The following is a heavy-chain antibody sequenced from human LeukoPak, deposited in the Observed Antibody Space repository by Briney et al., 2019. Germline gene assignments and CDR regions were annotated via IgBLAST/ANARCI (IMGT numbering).Heavy chain of an antibody. V-gene: IGHV1-24*01. CDR2: FDPEDGET. J-gene: IGHJ3*02. CDR3: ATDGWGNNWNSLGVWSAFDI. D-gene: IGHD1-7*01. CDR1: GYTLTELS. Sequence: GASVKVSYKVSGYTLTELSMLWVRQAPGNGIEWMGGFDPEDGETIYAQKFQGRVTMTEDTSTDTAYMELSSLRSEDTAVYYCATDGWGNNWNSLGVWSAFDIWGQGTMVTVSS.